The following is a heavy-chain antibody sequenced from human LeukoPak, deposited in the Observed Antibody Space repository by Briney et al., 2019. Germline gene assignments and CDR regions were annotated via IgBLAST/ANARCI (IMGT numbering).Heavy chain of an antibody. V-gene: IGHV4-4*07. Sequence: PSETLSLSCTVPGGSMIDYYWSWIRQPAGKRLEWIGRIHTSGSTNYNPSLKSRVTMSVDTSNNQISLNLRSVTAADTAVYYCARDSSGRYYLDGFDIWGQGTMVTVSS. CDR3: ARDSSGRYYLDGFDI. CDR2: IHTSGST. J-gene: IGHJ3*02. CDR1: GGSMIDYY. D-gene: IGHD3-10*01.